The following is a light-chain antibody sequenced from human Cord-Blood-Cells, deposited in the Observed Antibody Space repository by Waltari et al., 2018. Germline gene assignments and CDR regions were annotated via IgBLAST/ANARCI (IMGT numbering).Light chain of an antibody. CDR1: SSHIGSNT. J-gene: IGLJ3*02. CDR2: SKK. Sequence: QSVLPQPPSASGTPGQRVTISCSGSSSHIGSNTVIWYQQLPGTAPNLPIYSKKQRPAGVPDRCSGSKSGTSASLAISGRQSEDEADYYCAAWDDSLNGWVFGGGTKLTVL. V-gene: IGLV1-44*01. CDR3: AAWDDSLNGWV.